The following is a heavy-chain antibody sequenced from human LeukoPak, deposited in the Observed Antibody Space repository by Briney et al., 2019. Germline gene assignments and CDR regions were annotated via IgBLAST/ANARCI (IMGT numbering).Heavy chain of an antibody. CDR1: GFTFSSYG. V-gene: IGHV3-30*12. Sequence: GGSLRLSCAASGFTFSSYGMHWVRQAPGKGLEWVAVISYDGSNKYYADSVKGRFTISRDNSKNTLYLQMNSLRAEDTAVYYCARVYRPIVGAAPRVSQSYFDYWGQGTLVTVSS. J-gene: IGHJ4*02. D-gene: IGHD1-26*01. CDR3: ARVYRPIVGAAPRVSQSYFDY. CDR2: ISYDGSNK.